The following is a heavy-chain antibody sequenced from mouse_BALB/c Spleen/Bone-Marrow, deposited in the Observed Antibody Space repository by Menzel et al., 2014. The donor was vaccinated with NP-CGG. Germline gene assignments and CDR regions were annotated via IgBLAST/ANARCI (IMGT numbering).Heavy chain of an antibody. CDR2: IYPGNSDT. V-gene: IGHV1-5*01. Sequence: VQLKQSGTVLARPGASVKMSCKASGYTFTSYWMHWVKQRPGQGLEWIGAIYPGNSDTSYNQKFKGKAKLTAVTSTSTAYMELSSLTNEDSAVYYCTRAMITRAWFAYWGQGTLVTVSA. CDR1: GYTFTSYW. CDR3: TRAMITRAWFAY. J-gene: IGHJ3*01. D-gene: IGHD2-4*01.